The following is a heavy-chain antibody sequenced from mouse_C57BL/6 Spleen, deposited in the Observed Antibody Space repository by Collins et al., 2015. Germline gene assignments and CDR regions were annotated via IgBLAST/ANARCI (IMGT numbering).Heavy chain of an antibody. CDR2: FRPYDGDT. CDR1: GYTFTTYP. D-gene: IGHD4-1*01. Sequence: QVQLQQSGADLVKPGASVQMSCKASGYTFTTYPIEWMKQSPEKSLEWIGSFRPYDGDTKYNEKFKGKATLTVEKSSSTVSLELSRLTSDDSAVYYCARGSNWDDYFDYWGQGTSLTVSS. CDR3: ARGSNWDDYFDY. V-gene: IGHV1-47*01. J-gene: IGHJ2*02.